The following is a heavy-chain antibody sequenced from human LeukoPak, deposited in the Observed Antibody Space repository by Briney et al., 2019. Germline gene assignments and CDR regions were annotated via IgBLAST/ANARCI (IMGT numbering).Heavy chain of an antibody. D-gene: IGHD3-16*01. CDR3: VGGFGPAGDAFDI. CDR1: GYTFTGYY. V-gene: IGHV1-2*02. CDR2: INPNSGGT. Sequence: VASVKVSCKASGYTFTGYYMHWVRQAPGQGLEWMGWINPNSGGTNYAQKFQGRVTMTRDTSISTAYMELSRLRSDDTAVYYCVGGFGPAGDAFDIWGQGTMVTVSS. J-gene: IGHJ3*02.